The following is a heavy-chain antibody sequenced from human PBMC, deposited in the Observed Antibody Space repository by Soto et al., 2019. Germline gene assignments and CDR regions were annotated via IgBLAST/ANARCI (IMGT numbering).Heavy chain of an antibody. CDR2: ISHDGNEK. D-gene: IGHD6-19*01. V-gene: IGHV3-30*18. J-gene: IGHJ5*02. CDR3: AKDRYTSGWYNYFYH. CDR1: RFTLSNCG. Sequence: QVQLVESGGGVVQPGGSLILSCAASRFTLSNCGMHWVRQAPGRGLEWVAMISHDGNEKHYIDSVKGRFTISRDDSKNTLYLQMNSLRPDDTAVYYCAKDRYTSGWYNYFYHWGQGTLVTVSS.